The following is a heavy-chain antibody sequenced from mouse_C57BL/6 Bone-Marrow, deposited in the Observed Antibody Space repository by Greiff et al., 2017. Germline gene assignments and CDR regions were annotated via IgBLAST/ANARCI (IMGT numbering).Heavy chain of an antibody. CDR2: ISGGGGNT. V-gene: IGHV5-9*01. J-gene: IGHJ1*03. Sequence: EVKVVESGGGLVKPGGSLKLSCAASGFTFSSYTMSWVRQTPEKRLQWVAAISGGGGNTYYPDSVQGRFTISRDNDKNILYLQMSRLRSEDTALYYCSRQVTTVLATKYFDVWGTGTTVTVSS. CDR1: GFTFSSYT. CDR3: SRQVTTVLATKYFDV. D-gene: IGHD1-1*01.